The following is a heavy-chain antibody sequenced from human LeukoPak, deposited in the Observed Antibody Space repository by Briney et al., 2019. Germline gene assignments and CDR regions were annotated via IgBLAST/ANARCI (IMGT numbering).Heavy chain of an antibody. J-gene: IGHJ4*02. D-gene: IGHD3-22*01. CDR1: GFTFSSYG. V-gene: IGHV3-66*01. CDR3: ARGYDSSGYYPYYFDY. Sequence: GGTLRLSCAASGFTFSSYGMSWVRQAPGKGLEWVSVIYSGGSTYYADSVKGRFTISRDNSKNTLYLQMNSLRAEDTAVYYCARGYDSSGYYPYYFDYWGQGTLVTVSS. CDR2: IYSGGST.